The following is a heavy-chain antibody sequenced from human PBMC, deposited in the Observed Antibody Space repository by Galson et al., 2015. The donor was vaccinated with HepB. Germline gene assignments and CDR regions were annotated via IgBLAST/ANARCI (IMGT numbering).Heavy chain of an antibody. D-gene: IGHD4-17*01. Sequence: SVKVSCKASGYTFTGYYMHWVRQAPGQGLEWMGWINPNSGGTNYAQKFQGRVTMTRDTSISTAYMELSRLRSDDTAVYYCARDYGDYLGRAFDIWGQGTMVTVSS. V-gene: IGHV1-2*02. CDR2: INPNSGGT. J-gene: IGHJ3*02. CDR3: ARDYGDYLGRAFDI. CDR1: GYTFTGYY.